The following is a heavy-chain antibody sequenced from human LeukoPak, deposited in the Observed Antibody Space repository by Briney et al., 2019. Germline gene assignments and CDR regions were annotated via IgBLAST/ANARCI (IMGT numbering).Heavy chain of an antibody. V-gene: IGHV3-21*04. D-gene: IGHD3-16*01. J-gene: IGHJ4*02. CDR2: ISSSSNYI. CDR1: GFTFSSFS. Sequence: GGSLRLSCAASGFTFSSFSMNWVRQAPGKGLEWVSSISSSSNYIYYADSVRGRFTISRDNAKNSLSLQMNSLRAEDTAVYYCAKFAGGGWGQGTLVTVSS. CDR3: AKFAGGG.